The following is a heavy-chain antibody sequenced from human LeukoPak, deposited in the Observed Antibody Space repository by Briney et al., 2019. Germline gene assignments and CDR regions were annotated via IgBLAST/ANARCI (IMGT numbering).Heavy chain of an antibody. J-gene: IGHJ4*02. CDR1: GFTYSSYW. Sequence: PGGSLRLSCAASGFTYSSYWMSWVRQAPGKGLEWVANIKQDGSEKYYVDSVKGRFTISRDNAKNSLYLQMNSLRAEDTAVYYCARGIVGATRAYWGQGTLVTVSS. CDR3: ARGIVGATRAY. D-gene: IGHD1-26*01. CDR2: IKQDGSEK. V-gene: IGHV3-7*01.